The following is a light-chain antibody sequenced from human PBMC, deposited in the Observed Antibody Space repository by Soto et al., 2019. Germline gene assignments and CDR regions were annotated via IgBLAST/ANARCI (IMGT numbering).Light chain of an antibody. V-gene: IGKV3-20*01. CDR3: QQYVSSPWA. CDR1: QSVSSN. J-gene: IGKJ1*01. Sequence: EIVMTQTTATLSVSPGERATLSCRASQSVSSNLGWYQQKPGQAPRLLIYGASRRTTGIPDRFTGRGSGTDVTLTISRLEPEDFAVYYCQQYVSSPWAFGQGTKVDI. CDR2: GAS.